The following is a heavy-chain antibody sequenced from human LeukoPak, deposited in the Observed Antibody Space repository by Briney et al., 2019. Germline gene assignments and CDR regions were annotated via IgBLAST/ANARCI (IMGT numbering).Heavy chain of an antibody. CDR1: GGSISSYY. J-gene: IGHJ4*02. CDR3: ARVITYYYDSSGYQGPGYFFVY. CDR2: IYTSGST. Sequence: PSETLSLTCTVSGGSISSYYWSWIRQPAGKGLEWIGRIYTSGSTNYNPSLKSRVTMSVDTSKNQFSLKLSSVTAADTAVYYCARVITYYYDSSGYQGPGYFFVYWGQGTLVTVSS. D-gene: IGHD3-22*01. V-gene: IGHV4-4*07.